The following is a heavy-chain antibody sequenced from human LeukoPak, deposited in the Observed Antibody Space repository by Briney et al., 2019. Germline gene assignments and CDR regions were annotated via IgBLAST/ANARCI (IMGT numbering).Heavy chain of an antibody. J-gene: IGHJ6*02. CDR1: GGTFSSYA. V-gene: IGHV1-69*01. Sequence: ASVKVSCKASGGTFSSYAIRWVRQAPGQGLEWMGGIIPIFGTANYAQKFQGRVTITADESTSTAYMELSSLRSEDTAVYYCARDRVVVLSLYYYYGMDVWGQGTTVTVSS. D-gene: IGHD3-22*01. CDR2: IIPIFGTA. CDR3: ARDRVVVLSLYYYYGMDV.